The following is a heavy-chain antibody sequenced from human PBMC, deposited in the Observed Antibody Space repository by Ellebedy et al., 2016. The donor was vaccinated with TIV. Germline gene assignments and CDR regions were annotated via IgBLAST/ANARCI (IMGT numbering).Heavy chain of an antibody. D-gene: IGHD1-26*01. Sequence: MPSETLSPTCTVPGDSISQFLWSWIRQPPGKGREWIGNTYHSGSTSYNPPLTSRVTMSIDMSKNQFSLKLTTVTAADTAVYYCARHSGSRQFDYWGQGTLVTVSS. CDR1: GDSISQFL. J-gene: IGHJ4*02. V-gene: IGHV4-59*01. CDR2: TYHSGST. CDR3: ARHSGSRQFDY.